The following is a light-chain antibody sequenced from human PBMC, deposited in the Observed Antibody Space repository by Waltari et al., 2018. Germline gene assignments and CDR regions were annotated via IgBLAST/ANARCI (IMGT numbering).Light chain of an antibody. J-gene: IGKJ1*01. CDR1: QTVSSN. CDR3: QQYNNWPPWT. Sequence: ETVMTQSPATLSVSPGERATLSCRASQTVSSNLAWYQQKPGQAPRLLIYGASTRATGIPARFSGSRSGTQFTLTISSLQSEDFAVYYCQQYNNWPPWTFGQGTKVEIK. CDR2: GAS. V-gene: IGKV3-15*01.